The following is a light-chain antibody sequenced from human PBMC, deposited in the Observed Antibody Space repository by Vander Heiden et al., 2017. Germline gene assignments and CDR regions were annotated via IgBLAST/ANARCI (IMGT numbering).Light chain of an antibody. CDR3: QQYGSSRWT. V-gene: IGKV3-20*01. CDR1: KSVSSSY. CDR2: GAS. Sequence: ELVLTQSPGTLSLSPGERATLSCRASKSVSSSYLAWYQQKPGQAPRLLIYGASSRATGIPDRFSGSGSGTDFTLTISRLEPEDFAVYYCQQYGSSRWTFGQGTKVEIK. J-gene: IGKJ1*01.